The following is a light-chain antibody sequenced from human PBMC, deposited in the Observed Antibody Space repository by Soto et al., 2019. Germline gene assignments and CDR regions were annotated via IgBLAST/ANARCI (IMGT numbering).Light chain of an antibody. CDR3: QSYDNRSDSV. CDR1: SCDIGAGYD. CDR2: GNI. Sequence: QSVLTQPPSVSGSPGQRVTISCSGSSCDIGAGYDVHWYQQLPGTAPKLLIFGNINRPSGVPDRFSGSKSGNSASLAITGLQTEDEADYYCQSYDNRSDSVFGTGTKVTVL. V-gene: IGLV1-40*01. J-gene: IGLJ1*01.